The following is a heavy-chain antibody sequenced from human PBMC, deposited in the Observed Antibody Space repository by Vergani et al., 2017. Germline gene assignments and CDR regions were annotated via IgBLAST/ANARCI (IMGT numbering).Heavy chain of an antibody. CDR3: ARHDGGGYYDFWSGYPYYFDY. Sequence: QVQLQQWGAGLLKPSETLSLTCAVYGGSFSGYYWGWIRQPPGKGLEWIGSIYHSGSTYYNPSLKSRVTISVDTSKNQFSLKLSSVTAADTAVYYCARHDGGGYYDFWSGYPYYFDYWGQGTLVTVSS. V-gene: IGHV4-34*01. J-gene: IGHJ4*02. CDR1: GGSFSGYY. CDR2: IYHSGST. D-gene: IGHD3-3*01.